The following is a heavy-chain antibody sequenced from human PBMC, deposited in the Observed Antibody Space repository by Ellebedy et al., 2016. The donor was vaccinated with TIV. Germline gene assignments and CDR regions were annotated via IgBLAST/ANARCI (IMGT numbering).Heavy chain of an antibody. V-gene: IGHV3-21*01. J-gene: IGHJ4*02. D-gene: IGHD2-15*01. CDR2: ITTLSTYL. CDR1: GCTFLSHT. Sequence: GESLKISCAASGCTFLSHTMHWVRQAPGKGLEWVSSITTLSTYLYYADSVRGRFTISRDNAKNSLYLQMDSLRAEDTAVYYCASGFMYCSAKRCSTHWGQGTLVAVSS. CDR3: ASGFMYCSAKRCSTH.